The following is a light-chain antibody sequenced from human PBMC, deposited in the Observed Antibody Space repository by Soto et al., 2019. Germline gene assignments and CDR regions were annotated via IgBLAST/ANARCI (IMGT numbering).Light chain of an antibody. CDR3: SSYTSSSTFYV. CDR1: SSDVGGYNY. J-gene: IGLJ1*01. V-gene: IGLV2-14*01. Sequence: QSALTQPASVSGSPGQSITISCTGTSSDVGGYNYVSWYQQHPGKAPKLMIYEVSNRPSGVSNRFSGSKSGNTASLTISGLQAEDEADYYCSSYTSSSTFYVFETGTKLTVL. CDR2: EVS.